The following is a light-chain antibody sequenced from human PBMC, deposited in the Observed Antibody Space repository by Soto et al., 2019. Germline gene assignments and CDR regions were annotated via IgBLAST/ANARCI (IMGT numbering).Light chain of an antibody. CDR3: QQYDNKPPIT. CDR1: QSVSSN. J-gene: IGKJ5*01. V-gene: IGKV3-15*01. CDR2: ATS. Sequence: EIVMTQSPATLSVSPGERATLSCRASQSVSSNLAWYQQKPGQAPRLLIYATSTRATGIPDRFSGSGSGTEFTLIISSLQPEDFAVYHCQQYDNKPPITFDQGTRLESK.